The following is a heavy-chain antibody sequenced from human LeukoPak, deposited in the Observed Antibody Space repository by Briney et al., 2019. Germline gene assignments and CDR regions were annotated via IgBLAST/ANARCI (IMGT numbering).Heavy chain of an antibody. CDR3: ARVLYGGYTFDY. CDR1: SGSISSYY. V-gene: IGHV4-59*01. Sequence: PSETLSLTCTVSSGSISSYYWSWIRQPPGKGLEWIGNIYYNGNTNYNPSLKSRVTISVDTSKNQFSLKLSSVTAADTAVYYCARVLYGGYTFDYWGQGTLVTVSS. CDR2: IYYNGNT. J-gene: IGHJ4*02. D-gene: IGHD4-17*01.